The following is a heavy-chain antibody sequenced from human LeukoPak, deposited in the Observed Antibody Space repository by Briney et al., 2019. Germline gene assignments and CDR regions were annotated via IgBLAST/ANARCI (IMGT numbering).Heavy chain of an antibody. Sequence: GGTLRLSCAASGFTFSSYGMSWVRQAPGKGLEWVSAISGSGGSTYYADSVKGRFTISRDNSKNTLYLQMNSLRAEDTAVYYCAKEGMRYCSGGSCRYSDYWGQGTLVTVSS. CDR1: GFTFSSYG. D-gene: IGHD2-15*01. V-gene: IGHV3-23*01. J-gene: IGHJ4*02. CDR3: AKEGMRYCSGGSCRYSDY. CDR2: ISGSGGST.